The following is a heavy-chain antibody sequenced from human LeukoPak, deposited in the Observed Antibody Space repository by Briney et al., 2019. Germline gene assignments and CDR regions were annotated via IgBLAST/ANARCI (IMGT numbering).Heavy chain of an antibody. D-gene: IGHD3-16*01. Sequence: SQTLSLTCTVSGGSISGTYYWSWIRQPPGKGLEWIGYIYYTGTTDSNPSLKSRVTISLDTSKNQFSLNLSSVTAADTAVYYCARRWVYDKRAFDAWGQGTMVTVSS. V-gene: IGHV4-59*08. CDR3: ARRWVYDKRAFDA. CDR1: GGSISGTYY. J-gene: IGHJ3*01. CDR2: IYYTGTT.